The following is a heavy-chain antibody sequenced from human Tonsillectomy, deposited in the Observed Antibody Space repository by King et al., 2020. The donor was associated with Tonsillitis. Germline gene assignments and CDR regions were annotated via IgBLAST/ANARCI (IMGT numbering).Heavy chain of an antibody. CDR3: SRLIVIYDFCSGYFRYSDYYGVDV. Sequence: QLVQSGAEVKKPGESLKISCKGSGYSFTSYWIGWVRQMPGKGLEWMGIIYPGDSDTRYSPSFQGQVTISAAKSISTAYLQWSSRKASDTAMYYCSRLIVIYDFCSGYFRYSDYYGVDVWGEGTTVAVAS. J-gene: IGHJ6*04. CDR1: GYSFTSYW. CDR2: IYPGDSDT. V-gene: IGHV5-51*01. D-gene: IGHD3-3*01.